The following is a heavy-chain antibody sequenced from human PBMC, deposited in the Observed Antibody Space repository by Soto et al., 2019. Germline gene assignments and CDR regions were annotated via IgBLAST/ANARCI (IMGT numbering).Heavy chain of an antibody. CDR2: FDPEDGET. Sequence: QVQLVQSGAQVKKPGASVKVSCKVCGYTLTELSMHWARQAPGKGLEWMGGFDPEDGETIYAQKVQGRVTMTEDTSTDTAYMELSGLRSEDTAVYYCATSDGDYAFDIWGQGTMVTVSS. CDR3: ATSDGDYAFDI. D-gene: IGHD4-17*01. CDR1: GYTLTELS. J-gene: IGHJ3*02. V-gene: IGHV1-24*01.